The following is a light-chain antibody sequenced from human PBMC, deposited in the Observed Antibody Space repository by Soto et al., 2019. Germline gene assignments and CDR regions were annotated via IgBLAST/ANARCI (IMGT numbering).Light chain of an antibody. CDR1: QSISSY. CDR2: AAS. V-gene: IGKV1-39*01. J-gene: IGKJ1*01. Sequence: DIQMTQSPSSLSASVGDRVTITCRASQSISSYLNWYQQKPGKAPKLLIYAASSLQSGVPSRFSGSGSGTEFTLTISSLQSEDFAVYYCQQSSNWPRTFGQGTKVDI. CDR3: QQSSNWPRT.